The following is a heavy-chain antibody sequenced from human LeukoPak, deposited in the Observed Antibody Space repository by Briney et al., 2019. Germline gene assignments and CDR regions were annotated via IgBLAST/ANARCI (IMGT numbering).Heavy chain of an antibody. CDR3: ARGDQFLYDYVWGSYRYTGDY. CDR1: GFTFNNYA. CDR2: ISGSGDRT. Sequence: GGSLRLSCAASGFTFNNYAMSWFRQTPGKGLEWVSAISGSGDRTYYAESVKGRFSISRDNSKNTLYLQMHSLRAEDTAVYYCARGDQFLYDYVWGSYRYTGDYWGQGTLVTVSS. V-gene: IGHV3-23*01. J-gene: IGHJ4*02. D-gene: IGHD3-16*02.